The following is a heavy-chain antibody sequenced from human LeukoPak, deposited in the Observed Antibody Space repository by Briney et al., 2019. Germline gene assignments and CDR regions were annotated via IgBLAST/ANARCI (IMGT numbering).Heavy chain of an antibody. J-gene: IGHJ5*02. Sequence: SGTLSLTCAVYGGSFSGYYWSWIRQPPGKGLEWIGEINHSGSTNYNPSLRSRVTISVDTSKNQFSLKLSSVTAADTAVYYCARYCSSTSCPFDPWGQGTLVTVSS. CDR3: ARYCSSTSCPFDP. D-gene: IGHD2-2*01. V-gene: IGHV4-34*01. CDR2: INHSGST. CDR1: GGSFSGYY.